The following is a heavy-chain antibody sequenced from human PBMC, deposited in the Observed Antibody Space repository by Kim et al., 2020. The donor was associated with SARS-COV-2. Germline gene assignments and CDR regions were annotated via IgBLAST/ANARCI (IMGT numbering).Heavy chain of an antibody. V-gene: IGHV3-11*03. J-gene: IGHJ4*02. Sequence: NFAHSVKGRFTSSRDNAKNSLDLQVHSLRAEDTAVYYCARSIAAAASNDYWGQGTPVTVSS. D-gene: IGHD6-13*01. CDR3: ARSIAAAASNDY.